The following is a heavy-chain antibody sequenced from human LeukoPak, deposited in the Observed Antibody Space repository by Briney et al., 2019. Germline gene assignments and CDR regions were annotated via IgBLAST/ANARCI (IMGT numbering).Heavy chain of an antibody. J-gene: IGHJ5*02. Sequence: KTSETLSLTCTVSGGSISSGGYYWSWIRQPPGKGLEWIGYIYHSGSTYYNPSLKSRVTISVDRSKNQFSLKLSSVTAADTAVYYCARQIETRYNWFDPWGQGTLVTVSS. CDR1: GGSISSGGYY. CDR2: IYHSGST. CDR3: ARQIETRYNWFDP. V-gene: IGHV4-30-2*01.